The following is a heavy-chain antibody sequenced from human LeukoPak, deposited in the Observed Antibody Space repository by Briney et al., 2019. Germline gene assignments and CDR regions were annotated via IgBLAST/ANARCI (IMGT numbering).Heavy chain of an antibody. Sequence: SETLSLTCTVSGYSISSGYYWGWIRQPPGKGLEWIGSIYHSGSTYYNPSLKSRVTTSVDTSKNQCSLKLSSVTAADTAVYYCARGGRITIFGVVNRAFDIWGQGAMGTVSS. V-gene: IGHV4-38-2*02. CDR2: IYHSGST. J-gene: IGHJ3*02. CDR1: GYSISSGYY. CDR3: ARGGRITIFGVVNRAFDI. D-gene: IGHD3-3*01.